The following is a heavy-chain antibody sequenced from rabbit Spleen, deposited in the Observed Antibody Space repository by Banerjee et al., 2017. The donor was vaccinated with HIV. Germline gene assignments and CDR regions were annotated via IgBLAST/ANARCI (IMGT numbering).Heavy chain of an antibody. CDR2: INTATGKA. Sequence: QEQLEESGGGLVKPEGSLTLTCKASGFSFSDTDVMCWVRQAPGKGPEWIACINTATGKAVYASWAKGRFTISKTSSTTVTLQMTSLTVADTATYFCARDAGTSFSTYGMDLWGPGTLVTVS. CDR3: ARDAGTSFSTYGMDL. CDR1: GFSFSDTDV. D-gene: IGHD8-1*01. V-gene: IGHV1S45*01. J-gene: IGHJ6*01.